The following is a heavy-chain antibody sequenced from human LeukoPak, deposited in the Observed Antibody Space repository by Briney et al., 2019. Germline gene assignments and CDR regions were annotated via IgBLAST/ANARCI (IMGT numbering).Heavy chain of an antibody. Sequence: PGGSLRLSYAASGFTFSSYAMSWVRQAPGKGLEWVSAISGSGGSTYYADSVKGRFTISRDDSKNTLYLQMNSLRAEDTAVYYCAKGHSPGGTTWGQGTMVTVSS. CDR2: ISGSGGST. CDR1: GFTFSSYA. V-gene: IGHV3-23*01. CDR3: AKGHSPGGTT. D-gene: IGHD1-1*01. J-gene: IGHJ3*01.